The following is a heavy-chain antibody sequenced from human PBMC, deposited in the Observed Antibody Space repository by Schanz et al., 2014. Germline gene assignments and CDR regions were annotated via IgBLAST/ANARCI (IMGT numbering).Heavy chain of an antibody. V-gene: IGHV3-21*05. CDR2: ISSGSSYA. CDR3: AREQIMAAAGLVDY. CDR1: EFTFSSYS. J-gene: IGHJ4*01. Sequence: VQMVESGGGLVKPGGSLRLSCEASEFTFSSYSMNWVRQAPGKGLEWVSDISSGSSYANYADSVKGRFTISRDNAKNSLYLQMNSLRAEDTAVYYCAREQIMAAAGLVDYWGHGTLVTVSS. D-gene: IGHD6-13*01.